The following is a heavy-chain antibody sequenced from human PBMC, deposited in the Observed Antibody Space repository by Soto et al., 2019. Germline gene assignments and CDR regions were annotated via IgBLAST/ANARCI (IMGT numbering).Heavy chain of an antibody. J-gene: IGHJ4*02. V-gene: IGHV4-4*07. CDR3: ARDPVHYDYVWGSYRYGDYFDY. CDR1: GGSISSYY. Sequence: SETLSLTCTVSGGSISSYYWSWIRQPAGKGLEWIGRIYTSGSTNYNPSLKSRVTMSVDTSKNQFSLKLSSVTAADTAVYYCARDPVHYDYVWGSYRYGDYFDYWGQGTLVTVSS. CDR2: IYTSGST. D-gene: IGHD3-16*02.